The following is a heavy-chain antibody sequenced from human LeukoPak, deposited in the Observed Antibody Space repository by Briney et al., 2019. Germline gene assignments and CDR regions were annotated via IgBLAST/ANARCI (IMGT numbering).Heavy chain of an antibody. CDR2: ISSSSSYI. D-gene: IGHD3-3*01. J-gene: IGHJ4*02. Sequence: GGSLRLSCAVSGCIFSSYSMNWVRQAPGKGLEWVSSISSSSSYIYYADSVKGRFTISRDNAKNSLYLQMNSLRAEDTAVYYCARGGMVTIFGVADYWGQGTLVTVSS. V-gene: IGHV3-21*01. CDR3: ARGGMVTIFGVADY. CDR1: GCIFSSYS.